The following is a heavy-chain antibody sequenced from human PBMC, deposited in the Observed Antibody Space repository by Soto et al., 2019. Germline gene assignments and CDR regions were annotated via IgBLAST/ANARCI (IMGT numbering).Heavy chain of an antibody. CDR3: ARDLAWKRGKVGRYYYGMDV. V-gene: IGHV3-11*06. Sequence: LRLSCAASGFIFSDYYMSWVRQTPWKGLEWVSYISTRSTYTNYADSVKGRFTISRDNTKNSLYLQMDSLRVEDTAVYYCARDLAWKRGKVGRYYYGMDVWGQGTTVTVYS. D-gene: IGHD1-1*01. CDR2: ISTRSTYT. J-gene: IGHJ6*02. CDR1: GFIFSDYY.